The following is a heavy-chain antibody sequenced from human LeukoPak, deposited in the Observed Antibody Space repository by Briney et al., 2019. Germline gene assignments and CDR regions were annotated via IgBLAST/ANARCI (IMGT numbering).Heavy chain of an antibody. J-gene: IGHJ4*02. Sequence: PSETLSLTCTVSGGSISSYYWSWIRQPAGKGLEWIGRIYTSGSTNYNPSLKSRVTMSVDTSKNQFSLKLSSVTAADTAVYYCARVGLGLGWSGYSRLADYWGQGTLVTVSS. CDR3: ARVGLGLGWSGYSRLADY. CDR1: GGSISSYY. V-gene: IGHV4-4*07. D-gene: IGHD3-3*01. CDR2: IYTSGST.